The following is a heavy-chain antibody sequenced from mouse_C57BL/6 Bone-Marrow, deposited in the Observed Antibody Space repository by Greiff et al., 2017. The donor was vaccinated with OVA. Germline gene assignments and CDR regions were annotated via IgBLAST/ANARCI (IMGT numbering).Heavy chain of an antibody. D-gene: IGHD1-1*01. Sequence: EVQLVESGGGLVQPKGSLKLSCAASGFSFNTYAMNWVRQAPGKGLEWVARIRSKSNNYATYYADSVKDRFTISRDASESMLYLQMNNLKTEDTAMYYCVRRGDYYAFDYWGQGTTLTVSS. CDR3: VRRGDYYAFDY. CDR1: GFSFNTYA. V-gene: IGHV10-1*01. CDR2: IRSKSNNYAT. J-gene: IGHJ2*01.